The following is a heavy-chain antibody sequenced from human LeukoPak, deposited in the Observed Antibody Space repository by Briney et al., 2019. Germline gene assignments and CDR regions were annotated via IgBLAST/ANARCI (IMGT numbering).Heavy chain of an antibody. CDR2: IFWDDDK. V-gene: IGHV2-5*02. Sequence: ESGPTLVKPTQTLTLTCTFSGFSLSTSAVGVGWIRQAPGKALEWLAFIFWDDDKRYSPSLKSRLTITKDTSKNQVVLTMTNLEPVDTATYYCAHRPHYSGSGSYSFQHWGQGTLVTVSS. D-gene: IGHD3-10*01. CDR3: AHRPHYSGSGSYSFQH. CDR1: GFSLSTSAVG. J-gene: IGHJ1*01.